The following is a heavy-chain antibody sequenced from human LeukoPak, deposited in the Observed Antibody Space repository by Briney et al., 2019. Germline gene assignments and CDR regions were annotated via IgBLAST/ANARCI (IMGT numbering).Heavy chain of an antibody. Sequence: SGGSLRLSCAASGFTFRGYAMSWVRQAPGKGLEWVSAIGGSGDITYYADSVRGRFTISRDNSKNTLYLQMNSLRAEDTAVYYCAKVRGGYTYGPFDYWGQGTLVTVSS. CDR1: GFTFRGYA. D-gene: IGHD5-18*01. CDR3: AKVRGGYTYGPFDY. V-gene: IGHV3-23*01. J-gene: IGHJ4*02. CDR2: IGGSGDIT.